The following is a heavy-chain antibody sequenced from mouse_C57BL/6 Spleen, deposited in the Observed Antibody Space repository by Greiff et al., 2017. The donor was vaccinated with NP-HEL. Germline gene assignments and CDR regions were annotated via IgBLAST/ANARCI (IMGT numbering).Heavy chain of an antibody. D-gene: IGHD1-1*01. CDR1: GYAFSSYW. J-gene: IGHJ1*03. V-gene: IGHV1-80*01. CDR2: IYPGDGDT. CDR3: ARCYDYYGSSYWYFDV. Sequence: VQLQQSGAELVKPGASVKISCKASGYAFSSYWMNWVKQRPGKGLEWIGQIYPGDGDTNYNGKFKGKATLTADKSSSTAYMQLSSLTSEDSAVYFCARCYDYYGSSYWYFDVWGTGTTGTVSS.